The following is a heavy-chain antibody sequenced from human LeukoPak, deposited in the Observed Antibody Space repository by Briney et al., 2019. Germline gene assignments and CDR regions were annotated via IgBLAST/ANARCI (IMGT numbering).Heavy chain of an antibody. CDR1: GGTFSSYA. Sequence: SVKVSCKASGGTFSSYAISWVRQAPGQGLEWMGGIIPIFGTANYAQEFQGRVTITADKSTSTAYMELSSLRSEDTAVYYCAGGSGSYSVGYYYYYGMGVWGKGTTVTVSS. D-gene: IGHD3-10*01. CDR2: IIPIFGTA. J-gene: IGHJ6*04. V-gene: IGHV1-69*06. CDR3: AGGSGSYSVGYYYYYGMGV.